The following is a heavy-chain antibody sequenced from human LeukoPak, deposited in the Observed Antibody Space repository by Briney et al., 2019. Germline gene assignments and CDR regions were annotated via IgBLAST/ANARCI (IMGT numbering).Heavy chain of an antibody. CDR3: ARVPVRVNWNYDRRYAFDI. V-gene: IGHV4-39*07. D-gene: IGHD1-7*01. J-gene: IGHJ3*02. CDR2: IYYSGST. CDR1: GNSISSGDNY. Sequence: PSETLSLTCTVSGNSISSGDNYWGWIRQPPGKGLEWIGNIYYSGSTYYNPSLKSRVTISVDTSKNQFSLKLSSVTAADTAVYYCARVPVRVNWNYDRRYAFDIWGQGTMVTVSS.